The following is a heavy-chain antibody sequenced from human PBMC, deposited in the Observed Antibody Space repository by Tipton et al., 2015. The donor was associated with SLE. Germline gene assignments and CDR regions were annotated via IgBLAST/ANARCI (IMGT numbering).Heavy chain of an antibody. Sequence: LRLSCAVSGGSISSHYWSWIRQPPGKTLEWIGYIYSGGSTNYNPSLKSRVTISVDTSKNQFSLKLSSVTAADTAVYYCARGASGSGSDYDPFSLDFWGQGTLVTVSS. D-gene: IGHD3-10*01. V-gene: IGHV4-4*08. J-gene: IGHJ4*02. CDR2: IYSGGST. CDR1: GGSISSHY. CDR3: ARGASGSGSDYDPFSLDF.